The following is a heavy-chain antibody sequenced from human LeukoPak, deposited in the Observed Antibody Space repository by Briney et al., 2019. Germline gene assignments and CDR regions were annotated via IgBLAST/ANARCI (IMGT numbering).Heavy chain of an antibody. CDR1: GFTFSSYT. D-gene: IGHD3-16*02. J-gene: IGHJ4*02. CDR3: ARGGVIVGFDYFDY. Sequence: GSLRLSCAASGFTFSSYTMNWVRQAPGKGLEWIGSIYYSGSTYYNPSLKSRVTISVDTSKNQFSLKLSSVTAADTAVYYCARGGVIVGFDYFDYWGQGTLVTVSS. V-gene: IGHV4-39*07. CDR2: IYYSGST.